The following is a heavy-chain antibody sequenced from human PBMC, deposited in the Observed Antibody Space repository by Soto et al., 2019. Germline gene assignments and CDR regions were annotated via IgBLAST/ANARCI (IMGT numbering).Heavy chain of an antibody. J-gene: IGHJ4*02. D-gene: IGHD3-10*01. CDR1: GFTFSSYA. CDR2: ISGSGGST. Sequence: PGGSLRLSCAASGFTFSSYAMSWVRQAPGKGLEWVSAISGSGGSTYYADSVKGRFTISRDNSKNTLYLQMNSLRAEDTAVYYCAKAGITMVRGVIIHGYYFDYWGQGTLVTVSS. V-gene: IGHV3-23*01. CDR3: AKAGITMVRGVIIHGYYFDY.